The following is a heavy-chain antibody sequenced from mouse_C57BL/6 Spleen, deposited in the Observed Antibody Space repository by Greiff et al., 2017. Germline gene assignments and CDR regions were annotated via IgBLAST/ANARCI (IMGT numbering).Heavy chain of an antibody. V-gene: IGHV5-4*01. Sequence: EVKLMESGGGLVKPGGSLKLSCAASGFTFSSYSMSWVRQTPGKRLEWVATISDGGSYTYYPDNVKGRFTISRDNAKNNLYLQMSHLKSEDTAMYYCAREGHGYYDDWGKGTTLTGSS. D-gene: IGHD2-3*01. CDR2: ISDGGSYT. CDR1: GFTFSSYS. J-gene: IGHJ2*01. CDR3: AREGHGYYDD.